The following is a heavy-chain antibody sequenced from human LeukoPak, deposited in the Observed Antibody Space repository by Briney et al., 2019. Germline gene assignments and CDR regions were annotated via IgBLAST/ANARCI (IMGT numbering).Heavy chain of an antibody. CDR2: IYYSGNT. CDR3: ESSFCRSTSYFPVWGYYFDY. D-gene: IGHD2-2*01. Sequence: SETLSLTCSVSGVSLSSGDYYWSWIREHPGKGLEWIGYIYYSGNTYYNPSLKSRVTISMNTSQSQFSLKLTSVTAADTAVYYCESSFCRSTSYFPVWGYYFDYWGQGTQVTVSS. V-gene: IGHV4-31*03. J-gene: IGHJ4*02. CDR1: GVSLSSGDYY.